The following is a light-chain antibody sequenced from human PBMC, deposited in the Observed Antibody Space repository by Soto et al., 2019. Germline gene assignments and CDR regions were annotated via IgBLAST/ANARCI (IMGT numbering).Light chain of an antibody. V-gene: IGKV3-15*01. Sequence: EIVMTQSPATLSVSPGERATLSCRASQSVNSNLAWYQQKPGQTPKLLIYVTSTRATGIPARFSGSGSATEFPLTIRSLQSEDFAIYYCQQYNVCPLTFGGGTKVEFK. CDR1: QSVNSN. J-gene: IGKJ4*01. CDR3: QQYNVCPLT. CDR2: VTS.